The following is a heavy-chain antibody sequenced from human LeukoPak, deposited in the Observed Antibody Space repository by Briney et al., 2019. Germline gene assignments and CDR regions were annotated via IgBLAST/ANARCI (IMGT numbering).Heavy chain of an antibody. CDR3: ARGSGLDLYYYGMDV. CDR1: GGTFSSYA. J-gene: IGHJ6*02. V-gene: IGHV1-69*04. Sequence: ASVKVSCKASGGTFSSYAISWVRQAPGQGLEWMGRIIPILGIANYAQKFQGRVTITADKSTSTAYMELSSLRSEDTAVYYCARGSGLDLYYYGMDVWGQGTTVTVSS. D-gene: IGHD6-25*01. CDR2: IIPILGIA.